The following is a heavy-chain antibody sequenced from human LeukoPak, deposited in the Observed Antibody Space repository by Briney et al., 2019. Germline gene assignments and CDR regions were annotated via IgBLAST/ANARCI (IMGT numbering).Heavy chain of an antibody. CDR3: AKGYCGGDCPFDY. V-gene: IGHV3-30*18. CDR1: GFTFSSYW. CDR2: ISYDGSNK. Sequence: GGSLRLSCAASGFTFSSYWMSWVRQAPGKGLEWVAVISYDGSNKYYADSVKGRFTISRDNSKNTQYLQMNSLRAEDTAVYYCAKGYCGGDCPFDYWGQGTLVTVSS. J-gene: IGHJ4*02. D-gene: IGHD2-21*01.